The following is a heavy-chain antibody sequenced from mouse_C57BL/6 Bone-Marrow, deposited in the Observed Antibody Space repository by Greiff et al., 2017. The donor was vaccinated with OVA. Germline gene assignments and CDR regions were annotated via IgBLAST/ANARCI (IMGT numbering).Heavy chain of an antibody. V-gene: IGHV1-54*01. CDR1: GYAFTNYL. Sequence: QVQLQQSGAELVRPGTSVKVSCKASGYAFTNYLIEWVKQRPGQGLEWIGVINPGSGGTNYNEKFKGTATLTAYKSSSTAYMQLSSLTSEDSAVYFCARLEWLRRHYFDYWGQGTTLTVSS. J-gene: IGHJ2*01. CDR3: ARLEWLRRHYFDY. D-gene: IGHD2-2*01. CDR2: INPGSGGT.